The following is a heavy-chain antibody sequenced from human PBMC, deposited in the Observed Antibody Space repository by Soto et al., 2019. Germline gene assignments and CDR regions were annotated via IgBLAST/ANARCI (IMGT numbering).Heavy chain of an antibody. CDR3: ARDAGSSSWFGY. D-gene: IGHD6-13*01. J-gene: IGHJ5*01. CDR1: GYTFTSYA. V-gene: IGHV1-3*01. Sequence: QVQLVQSGAEVKKPGASVKVSCQASGYTFTSYAMHWVRQAPGQSLEWMGWINAGNGNTKYSQKFQGRVTITRDTSASTAYMELSSLRSEDTAVYYCARDAGSSSWFGYWGQGTLVTVSS. CDR2: INAGNGNT.